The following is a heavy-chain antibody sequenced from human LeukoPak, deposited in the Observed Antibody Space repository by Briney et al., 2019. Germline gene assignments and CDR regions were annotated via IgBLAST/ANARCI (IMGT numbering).Heavy chain of an antibody. J-gene: IGHJ4*02. CDR1: GYTFTNYA. D-gene: IGHD3-22*01. Sequence: ASVKVSCKASGYTFTNYAIHWVRQAPGQRLEWMGWINAGNGNTKYSQEFQGRVTISRDTSTSTAYMELSSLRSEDTAVYYCARNTHPWGHYDSSGYYYVDYFDYWGQGTLVTVSS. V-gene: IGHV1-3*03. CDR3: ARNTHPWGHYDSSGYYYVDYFDY. CDR2: INAGNGNT.